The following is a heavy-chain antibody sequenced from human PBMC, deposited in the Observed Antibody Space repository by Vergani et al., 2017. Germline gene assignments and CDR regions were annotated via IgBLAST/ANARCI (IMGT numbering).Heavy chain of an antibody. D-gene: IGHD4-17*01. CDR2: IYYSGST. CDR1: GGSIRSGGYY. J-gene: IGHJ4*02. CDR3: ARARKYGDSPFDY. V-gene: IGHV4-31*03. Sequence: QVQLQESGPGLVKPSQTLSLTCTVSGGSIRSGGYYWSWIRQHPGKGLEWIGYIYYSGSTYYNPSLKSRVTISVDTSKNQFSLKLSSVTAADTTVYYCARARKYGDSPFDYWGQGTLVTVSS.